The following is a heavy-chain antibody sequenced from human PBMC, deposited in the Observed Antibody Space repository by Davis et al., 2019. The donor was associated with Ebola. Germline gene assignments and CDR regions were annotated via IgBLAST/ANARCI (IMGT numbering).Heavy chain of an antibody. J-gene: IGHJ6*02. CDR3: ARREIYYYYGMDV. V-gene: IGHV1-3*01. CDR1: GYTFTSYA. Sequence: AASVKVSCKASGYTFTSYAMHWVRQAPGQRLEWMGWINAGNGNTKYSQKFQGRVTITRDTSASTAYMELSRLRSDDTVVYYCARREIYYYYGMDVWGQGTTVTVSS. CDR2: INAGNGNT.